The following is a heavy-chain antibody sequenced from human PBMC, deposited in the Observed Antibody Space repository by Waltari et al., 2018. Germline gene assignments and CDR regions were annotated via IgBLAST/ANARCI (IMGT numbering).Heavy chain of an antibody. Sequence: QVQLQESGPGLVKPSETLSLTCTVSGGSISSHYWSWIRQPPGKGLEWSGYIYYSGSTNYNPSLKSRVTISVDTSKNQFSLKLSSVTAADTAVYYCARGNAVVTPNYYYYYMDVWGKGTTVTVSS. CDR1: GGSISSHY. CDR3: ARGNAVVTPNYYYYYMDV. CDR2: IYYSGST. V-gene: IGHV4-59*11. J-gene: IGHJ6*03. D-gene: IGHD2-21*02.